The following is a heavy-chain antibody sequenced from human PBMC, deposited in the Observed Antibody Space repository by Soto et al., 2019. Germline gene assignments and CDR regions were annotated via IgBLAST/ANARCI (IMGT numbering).Heavy chain of an antibody. CDR2: ISGSGRTI. D-gene: IGHD1-20*01. CDR1: GLDFSSEV. V-gene: IGHV3-23*01. CDR3: ARRITGPYGMDV. J-gene: IGHJ6*02. Sequence: VGSLRLSCAASGLDFSSEVMCWVRQAPGKGLEWVSSISGSGRTIYHADSMRGRFAISRDNSKNSLYLQLNNLRVDDAAVYYCARRITGPYGMDVWGQGTTVTVSS.